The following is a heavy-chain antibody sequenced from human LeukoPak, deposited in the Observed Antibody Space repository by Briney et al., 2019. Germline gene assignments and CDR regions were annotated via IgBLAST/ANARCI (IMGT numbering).Heavy chain of an antibody. J-gene: IGHJ4*02. CDR3: AKGTERYREVSSFDS. Sequence: GGSLRLSCAASGFTFNTYTMNWVRQAPGKGLEWDSAISGRGDGTYYADFVKGRFTISRDNSKNTLFLQMNSLRVEDTATYYCAKGTERYREVSSFDSWGRGTLVAVSS. CDR1: GFTFNTYT. CDR2: ISGRGDGT. V-gene: IGHV3-23*01. D-gene: IGHD3-10*01.